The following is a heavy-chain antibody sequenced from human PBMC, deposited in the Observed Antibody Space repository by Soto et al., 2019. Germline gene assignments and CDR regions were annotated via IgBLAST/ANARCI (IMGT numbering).Heavy chain of an antibody. CDR1: GFTFSSYA. Sequence: GGSLRLSCSASGFTFSSYAMHWVRQAPGKGLEYVSGVRGNGDPPFYADSVKGRFTISRDNSKNTLYLQMSSLSADDTAVYYCVKSRGGNNFDFFDWGQGALVT. CDR2: VRGNGDPP. J-gene: IGHJ4*02. CDR3: VKSRGGNNFDFFD. V-gene: IGHV3-64D*06. D-gene: IGHD5-12*01.